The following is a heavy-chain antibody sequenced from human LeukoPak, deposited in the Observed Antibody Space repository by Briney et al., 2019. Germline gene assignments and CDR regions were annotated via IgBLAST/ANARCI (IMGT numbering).Heavy chain of an antibody. CDR3: ARRNADRSSWSPNGAFDL. J-gene: IGHJ3*01. Sequence: SETLSLTCAVSGGSISSTNLWSGVRQPPGKGREGIGEIYHTGSTNYNSSLKSRVTISEDKSKNQFSLKLSSVIAADTAVYYCARRNADRSSWSPNGAFDLWGQGKMVPVSS. V-gene: IGHV4-4*02. CDR2: IYHTGST. D-gene: IGHD6-13*01. CDR1: GGSISSTNL.